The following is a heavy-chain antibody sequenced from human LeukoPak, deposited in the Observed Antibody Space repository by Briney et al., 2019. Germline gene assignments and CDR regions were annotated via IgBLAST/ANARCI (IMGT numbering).Heavy chain of an antibody. D-gene: IGHD3-10*01. CDR3: VFMVRGVGRKDAFDI. Sequence: GASVKVSCKASGYTFTSYGISWVRQAPGQGLEWMGWISAYNGNTNYAQKFQGRVTMTRNTSISTAYMELSSLRSEDTAVYYCVFMVRGVGRKDAFDIWGQGTMVTVSS. CDR1: GYTFTSYG. CDR2: ISAYNGNT. J-gene: IGHJ3*02. V-gene: IGHV1-18*01.